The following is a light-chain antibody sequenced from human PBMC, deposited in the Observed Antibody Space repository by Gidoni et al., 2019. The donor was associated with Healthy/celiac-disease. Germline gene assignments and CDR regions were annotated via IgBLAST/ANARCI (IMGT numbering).Light chain of an antibody. CDR1: QSLLHSNGYNY. Sequence: DIVMTQSPLSLPVTPGEPASISCRSSQSLLHSNGYNYLDWYLQKPGQSPQLLIYFGSTRASGVPDRCSGSGSGKDFTMQISRVEAEDVGVYYCMQALQTPRLTFGGGTKVEIK. V-gene: IGKV2-28*01. CDR3: MQALQTPRLT. CDR2: FGS. J-gene: IGKJ4*01.